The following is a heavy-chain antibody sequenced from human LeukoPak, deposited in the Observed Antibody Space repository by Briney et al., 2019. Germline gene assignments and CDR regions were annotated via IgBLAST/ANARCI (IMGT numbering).Heavy chain of an antibody. CDR3: AKPSGDRDY. Sequence: PGRSLRLSCAASGFTFSSYGMHWVRQAPGKGLEWVAVISYDGSNKYYADSVKGRFTISRDNSKNTLYLRMNSLRAEDTAVYYCAKPSGDRDYWGQGTLVTVSS. CDR1: GFTFSSYG. J-gene: IGHJ4*02. D-gene: IGHD4-17*01. V-gene: IGHV3-30*18. CDR2: ISYDGSNK.